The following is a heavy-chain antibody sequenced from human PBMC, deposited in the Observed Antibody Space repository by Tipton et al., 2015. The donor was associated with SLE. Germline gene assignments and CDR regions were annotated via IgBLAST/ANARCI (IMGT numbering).Heavy chain of an antibody. D-gene: IGHD2-2*03. V-gene: IGHV4-59*11. CDR3: ARVAGWIEDAFDI. Sequence: TLSLTCTVSGGSISSHYWSWIRQPPGKGLEWIGYIYHSGTTYYNPSLKSRVTISVDRSKNHFSLKLSSVTAADTAVYYCARVAGWIEDAFDIWGQGTMVTVSS. J-gene: IGHJ3*02. CDR1: GGSISSHY. CDR2: IYHSGTT.